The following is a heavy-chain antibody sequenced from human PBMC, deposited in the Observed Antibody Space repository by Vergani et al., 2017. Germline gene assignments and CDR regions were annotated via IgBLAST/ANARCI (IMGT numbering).Heavy chain of an antibody. D-gene: IGHD3-10*01. CDR2: INHSGST. V-gene: IGHV4-34*01. J-gene: IGHJ6*03. Sequence: QVQLQQWGAGLLKPSETLSLTCAVYGGSFSGYYWSWIRQPPGKGLEWIGEINHSGSTNYNPSLKSRVTISVDTSKNQFSLKLSSVTAADTAVYYCARAGSGSYYYYYYYMDVWGKGTTVTVSS. CDR1: GGSFSGYY. CDR3: ARAGSGSYYYYYYYMDV.